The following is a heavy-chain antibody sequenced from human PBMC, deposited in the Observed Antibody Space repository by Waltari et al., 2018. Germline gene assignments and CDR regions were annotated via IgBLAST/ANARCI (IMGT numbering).Heavy chain of an antibody. CDR3: ARDLSRDGYNVDY. Sequence: LRLSCAASGFTFSSYAMHWVRQAPGKGLEWVAVISYDGSNKYYADSVKGRFTISRDNSKNTLYLQMNSLRAEDTAVYYCARDLSRDGYNVDYWGQGTLVTVSS. V-gene: IGHV3-30*01. CDR1: GFTFSSYA. CDR2: ISYDGSNK. J-gene: IGHJ4*02. D-gene: IGHD5-12*01.